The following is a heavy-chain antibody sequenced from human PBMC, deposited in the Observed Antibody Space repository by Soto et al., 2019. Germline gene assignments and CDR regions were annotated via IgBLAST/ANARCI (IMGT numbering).Heavy chain of an antibody. Sequence: GGSLRLSCAAFGFTVSGKKYVAWVRQAPGKGLEWVSALYDLDGTYYADSVKGRFTTSSDSSRTTVYLQVNDLRPDDTAVYSCATWHLREHAYDIWGQGTTVTVSS. CDR2: LYDLDGT. D-gene: IGHD3-10*01. CDR3: ATWHLREHAYDI. CDR1: GFTVSGKKY. V-gene: IGHV3-53*01. J-gene: IGHJ3*02.